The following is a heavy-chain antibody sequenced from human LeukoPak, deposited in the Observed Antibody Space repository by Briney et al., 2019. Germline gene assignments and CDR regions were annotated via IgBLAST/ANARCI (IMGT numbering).Heavy chain of an antibody. CDR1: GFTFSSYS. CDR2: ISSTSSTI. J-gene: IGHJ4*02. Sequence: GGSLRLSCAASGFTFSSYSMTWVRQAPGKGLEWVSYISSTSSTIYYADSVKGRFTISRDHAKNSLHLQMNSLRAEDTAVYYCARYSSGALVYWGKGTLVTVSS. CDR3: ARYSSGALVY. V-gene: IGHV3-48*01. D-gene: IGHD5-18*01.